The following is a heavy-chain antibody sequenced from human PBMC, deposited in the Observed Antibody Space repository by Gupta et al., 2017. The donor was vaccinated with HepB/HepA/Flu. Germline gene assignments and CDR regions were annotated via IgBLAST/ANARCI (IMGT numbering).Heavy chain of an antibody. Sequence: EVQLLESGGGLVQPGGSLRLSCAASGFPFSSYAMRWVRQAPGKGLEWVSGISGSGASTFYSDSVKGRFTISRDNSKNTLFLQMDSLRAEDTAIYYCAKRVVVESSSGVDPWGQGTLVTVSS. CDR3: AKRVVVESSSGVDP. J-gene: IGHJ5*02. D-gene: IGHD2-2*01. V-gene: IGHV3-23*01. CDR2: ISGSGAST. CDR1: GFPFSSYA.